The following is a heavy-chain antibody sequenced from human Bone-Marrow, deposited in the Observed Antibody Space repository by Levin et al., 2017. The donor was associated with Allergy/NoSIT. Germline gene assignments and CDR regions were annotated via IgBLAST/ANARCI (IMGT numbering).Heavy chain of an antibody. CDR2: VSWDGGST. CDR1: GFTFVDYA. V-gene: IGHV3-43D*03. CDR3: AKAMEASSLFDS. Sequence: PGGSLRLSCVASGFTFVDYAMHWVRQAPGKGLEWVSLVSWDGGSTYYADSVKGRFSISRDNTKNSLYLHMNSLRPEDTALYYCAKAMEASSLFDSWGQGTLVTVSS. D-gene: IGHD6-6*01. J-gene: IGHJ4*02.